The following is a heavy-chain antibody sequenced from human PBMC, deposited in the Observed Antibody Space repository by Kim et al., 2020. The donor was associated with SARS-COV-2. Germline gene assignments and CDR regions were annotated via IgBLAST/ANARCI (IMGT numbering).Heavy chain of an antibody. CDR1: GFTFSSYA. CDR2: ISGSGGST. Sequence: GGSLRLSCAASGFTFSSYAMSWVRQAPGKGLEWVSAISGSGGSTYYADSVKGRFTISRDNSKNTLYLQMNSLRAEDTAVYYCAKGKGAGNGYYYYGMDVWGQGTTVTVSS. V-gene: IGHV3-23*01. J-gene: IGHJ6*02. CDR3: AKGKGAGNGYYYYGMDV. D-gene: IGHD6-19*01.